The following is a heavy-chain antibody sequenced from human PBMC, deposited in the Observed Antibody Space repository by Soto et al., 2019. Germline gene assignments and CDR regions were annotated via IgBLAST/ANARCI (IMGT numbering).Heavy chain of an antibody. V-gene: IGHV1-69*01. J-gene: IGHJ6*02. CDR1: GGTFSSYA. D-gene: IGHD3-9*01. Sequence: QVQLVQSGAEVKKPGSSVKVSCKASGGTFSSYAISWVRQAPGQGLEWMGGVIPIFGTAHYAQKFQGRVTITADESTSTAYMELSSLRSEDPAVYYCARGYRNYDIWFATPYDYYYGMDVWGQGTTVTVSS. CDR3: ARGYRNYDIWFATPYDYYYGMDV. CDR2: VIPIFGTA.